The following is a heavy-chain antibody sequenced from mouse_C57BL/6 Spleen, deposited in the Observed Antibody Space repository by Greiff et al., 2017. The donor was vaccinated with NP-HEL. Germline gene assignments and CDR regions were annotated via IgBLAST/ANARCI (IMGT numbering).Heavy chain of an antibody. CDR2: IHPSDSDT. J-gene: IGHJ3*01. Sequence: QVQLKQPGAELVKPGASVKVSCKASGYTFTSYWMHWVKQRPGQGLEWIGRIHPSDSDTNYNQKFKGKATLTVDKSSSTAYMQLSSLTSEDSAVYYCAIDSSGYVSWFAYWGQGTLVTVSA. D-gene: IGHD3-2*02. CDR1: GYTFTSYW. V-gene: IGHV1-74*01. CDR3: AIDSSGYVSWFAY.